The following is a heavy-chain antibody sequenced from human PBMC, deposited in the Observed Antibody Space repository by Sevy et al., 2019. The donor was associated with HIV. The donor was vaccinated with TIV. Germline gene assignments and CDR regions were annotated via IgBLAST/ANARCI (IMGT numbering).Heavy chain of an antibody. CDR3: TRAPPVRSGDDSLNWFDP. CDR1: GGSISAYY. J-gene: IGHJ5*02. Sequence: SETLSLTCTVSGGSISAYYWSWIRQPPGKALEYIGYIYYTGSTNYNPSRKNRVTISVDTSKNQCSLKLSSVTAADTAVYYCTRAPPVRSGDDSLNWFDPWGQGTLVTVSS. D-gene: IGHD5-12*01. CDR2: IYYTGST. V-gene: IGHV4-59*01.